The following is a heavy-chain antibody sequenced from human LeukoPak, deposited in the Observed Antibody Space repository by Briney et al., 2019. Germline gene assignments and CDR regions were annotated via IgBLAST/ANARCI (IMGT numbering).Heavy chain of an antibody. D-gene: IGHD6-19*01. CDR2: IADSFNT. V-gene: IGHV3-23*01. CDR3: VKGACSSGCSGNH. CDR1: GIAFSDSA. Sequence: GGSLRLSCAASGIAFSDSAMYWVRQAPGKGLECVSVIADSFNTYYGDSVKGRFTVSRDNSRKTLYLQMNSLRVDDTALYYCVKGACSSGCSGNHWGLATRVIVSS. J-gene: IGHJ5*02.